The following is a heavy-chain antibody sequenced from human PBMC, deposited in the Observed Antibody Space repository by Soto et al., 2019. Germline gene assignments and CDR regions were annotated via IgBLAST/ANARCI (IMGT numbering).Heavy chain of an antibody. J-gene: IGHJ5*02. V-gene: IGHV4-59*01. D-gene: IGHD3-16*01. CDR1: GGSISSYF. CDR2: IYYTWST. CDR3: AREFTFGGIIGFHP. Sequence: PSETLSLTCTVSGGSISSYFWSWIRQPPGKGLEWIGFIYYTWSTHYNPSLKGRVTISVDMFRNQFSLKLSSVTAADTAVYYCAREFTFGGIIGFHPWGQGTLVTVSS.